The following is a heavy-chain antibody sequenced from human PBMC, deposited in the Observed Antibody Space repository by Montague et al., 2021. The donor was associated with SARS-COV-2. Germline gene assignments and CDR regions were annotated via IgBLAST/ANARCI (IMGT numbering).Heavy chain of an antibody. J-gene: IGHJ4*02. V-gene: IGHV4-38-2*02. CDR2: SDHSGVT. CDR1: GGSISSGSY. Sequence: SETLSLTCTVSGGSISSGSYCGWIRQHPGKSLAWIGTSDHSGVTYYSTSLKSRVTISLDTSKNQFSLNLDSVTASDTAMYYCARVISAVAGANFYFDYWGQGTLVTVSS. D-gene: IGHD4/OR15-4a*01. CDR3: ARVISAVAGANFYFDY.